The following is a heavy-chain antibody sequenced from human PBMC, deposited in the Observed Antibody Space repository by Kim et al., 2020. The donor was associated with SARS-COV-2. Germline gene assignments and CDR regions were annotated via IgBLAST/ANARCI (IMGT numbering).Heavy chain of an antibody. CDR3: ARSYYYDSSGYWGDY. CDR1: GYTFTGYY. Sequence: ASVKVSCKASGYTFTGYYMHWVRQAPGQGLEWMGWINPNSGGTNYAQKFQGRVTMTRDTSISTAYMELSRLRSDDTAVYYCARSYYYDSSGYWGDYWGQGTLVTVSS. CDR2: INPNSGGT. V-gene: IGHV1-2*02. D-gene: IGHD3-22*01. J-gene: IGHJ4*02.